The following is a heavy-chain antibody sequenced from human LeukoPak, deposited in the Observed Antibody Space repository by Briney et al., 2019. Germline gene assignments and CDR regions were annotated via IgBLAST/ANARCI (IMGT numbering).Heavy chain of an antibody. D-gene: IGHD3-10*01. V-gene: IGHV3-23*01. CDR2: ISGSGGST. J-gene: IGHJ4*02. Sequence: GGSLRLSCAASGFTFSSYAMTWVRQAPGKGLEWVSAISGSGGSTYYADSVKGRFTISRDNSKNTPYLQMSSLRAEDTAVYYCAKQAGGSGSYYYYWGQGTLVTVSS. CDR1: GFTFSSYA. CDR3: AKQAGGSGSYYYY.